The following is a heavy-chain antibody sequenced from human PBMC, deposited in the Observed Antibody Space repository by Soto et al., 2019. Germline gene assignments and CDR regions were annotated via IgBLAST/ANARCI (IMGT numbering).Heavy chain of an antibody. CDR1: GYTFTSYY. Sequence: QVQLVQSGAEVKKPGASVKVSCKASGYTFTSYYMHWVRQAPGQGLEWMGIINPSGGSASYAQKFQGRVTMTSDTSTSTVYMELSSLRSEDTAVYYCARDILNYYDSSGYFDYWGQGTLVTVSS. J-gene: IGHJ4*02. D-gene: IGHD3-22*01. CDR2: INPSGGSA. CDR3: ARDILNYYDSSGYFDY. V-gene: IGHV1-46*01.